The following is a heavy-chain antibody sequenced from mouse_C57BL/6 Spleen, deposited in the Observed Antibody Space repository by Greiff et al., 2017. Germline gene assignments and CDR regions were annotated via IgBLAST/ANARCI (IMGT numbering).Heavy chain of an antibody. J-gene: IGHJ1*03. Sequence: QVQLQQSGAELVKPGASVKISCKASGYAFSSYWMNWVKQRPGKGLEWIGQIYPGDGDTNYNGKFKGKATLTADKSSSPAYMQLSSLTSEDSAVYFCARRGGSSFVDWYFDVWGTGTTVTVSS. CDR1: GYAFSSYW. D-gene: IGHD1-1*01. V-gene: IGHV1-80*01. CDR3: ARRGGSSFVDWYFDV. CDR2: IYPGDGDT.